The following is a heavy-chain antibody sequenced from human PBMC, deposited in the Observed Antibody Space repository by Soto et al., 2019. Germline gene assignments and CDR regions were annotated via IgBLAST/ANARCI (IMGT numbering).Heavy chain of an antibody. Sequence: ETLSLTCTVSGGSIAKNNYVWGWVRQTPGKGLEWIGRAAYSGGTYKNPSLKSRVTVSVDTAKNQFSLKLTSVNASDTDRYYCSQVVIGGTSDQDCDSWSQGTLVQVSS. CDR3: SQVVIGGTSDQDCDS. CDR2: AAYSGGT. V-gene: IGHV4-39*01. J-gene: IGHJ4*02. D-gene: IGHD3-22*01. CDR1: GGSIAKNNYV.